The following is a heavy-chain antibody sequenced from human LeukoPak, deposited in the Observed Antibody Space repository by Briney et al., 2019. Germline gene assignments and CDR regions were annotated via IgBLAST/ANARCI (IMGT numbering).Heavy chain of an antibody. Sequence: GGSLRLSCAASGFTVSSNYMSWVRQAPGKGLEWVSVIYSGGSTYYADSVKGRFTISRDNSKNTLYLQMNSLRAEDTAVYYCAKWGCSGGSCYPFDYWGQGTLVTVSS. J-gene: IGHJ4*02. CDR3: AKWGCSGGSCYPFDY. CDR1: GFTVSSNY. V-gene: IGHV3-53*01. CDR2: IYSGGST. D-gene: IGHD2-15*01.